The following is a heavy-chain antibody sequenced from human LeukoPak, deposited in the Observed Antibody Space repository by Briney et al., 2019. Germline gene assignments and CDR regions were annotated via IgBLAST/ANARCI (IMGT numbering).Heavy chain of an antibody. D-gene: IGHD3-9*01. CDR2: IYYSGST. CDR1: GGSISSHS. Sequence: SETLSLTCTVSGGSISSHSWSWIRQPPGKGLEWFGYIYYSGSTNYNPSLKSRVTISVDTSKNQFSLKLSSVTAADTPVYYCARSGSPQYYDILAGYSPSRMGFDYWAREPWSPSPQ. V-gene: IGHV4-59*11. CDR3: ARSGSPQYYDILAGYSPSRMGFDY. J-gene: IGHJ4*02.